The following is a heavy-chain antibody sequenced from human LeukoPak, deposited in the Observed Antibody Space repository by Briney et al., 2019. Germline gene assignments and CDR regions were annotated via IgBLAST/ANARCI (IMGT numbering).Heavy chain of an antibody. CDR1: GGSFSGYY. CDR3: ARGDGDYGWFDP. CDR2: INHSGST. J-gene: IGHJ5*02. Sequence: SETLSLTCAVYGGSFSGYYWSWIRQPPGKGLEWIGEINHSGSTNYNPSLKSRVTISVDTSKNHFSLKLSSVTAADTAVYYCARGDGDYGWFDPWGQGTLVTVSS. V-gene: IGHV4-34*01. D-gene: IGHD4-17*01.